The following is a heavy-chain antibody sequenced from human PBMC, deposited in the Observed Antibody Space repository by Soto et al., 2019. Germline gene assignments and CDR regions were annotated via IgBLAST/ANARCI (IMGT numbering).Heavy chain of an antibody. D-gene: IGHD4-17*01. CDR2: IYHRGST. Sequence: QVQLQESGPGLVKPSGTLSLTCAVSGGSISSSNWWSWVRQPPGKGLGWMGEIYHRGSTNYNPSLKSRVTISVDKSKNQFSLKLSSVTAADTAVYYCARRTTVTRRNMAFDIWGQGTMVTVSS. J-gene: IGHJ3*02. CDR3: ARRTTVTRRNMAFDI. CDR1: GGSISSSNW. V-gene: IGHV4-4*02.